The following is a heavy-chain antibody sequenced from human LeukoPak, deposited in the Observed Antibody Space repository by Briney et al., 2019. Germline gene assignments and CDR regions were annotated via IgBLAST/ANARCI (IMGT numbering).Heavy chain of an antibody. D-gene: IGHD2-21*02. CDR2: ISSSGSTI. CDR3: ARKNRGWYKMKGGDCYGCYFDY. V-gene: IGHV3-48*03. CDR1: GFTFSSYE. J-gene: IGHJ4*02. Sequence: PGGSLRLSCAASGFTFSSYEMNWVRQAPGKGLEWVSYISSSGSTIYYADSVKGRFTISRDNAKNSLYLQMNSLRAEDTAVYYCARKNRGWYKMKGGDCYGCYFDYWGQGTLVTVSS.